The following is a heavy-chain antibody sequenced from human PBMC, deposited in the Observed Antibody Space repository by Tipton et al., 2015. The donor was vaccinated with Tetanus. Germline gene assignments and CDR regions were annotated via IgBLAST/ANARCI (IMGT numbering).Heavy chain of an antibody. J-gene: IGHJ6*01. D-gene: IGHD3-3*02. CDR1: GFTFSTYW. V-gene: IGHV3-7*03. CDR3: ARHFVVVKTPDVYYNYYSMDV. Sequence: GSLRLSCAASGFTFSTYWLSWVRQAPGKGLEWVANMKPDGSKKYYVDSVKGRFTISRDNAKNSVYLQMDGLRAEDTAIYYCARHFVVVKTPDVYYNYYSMDVWGRGTTVTVSS. CDR2: MKPDGSKK.